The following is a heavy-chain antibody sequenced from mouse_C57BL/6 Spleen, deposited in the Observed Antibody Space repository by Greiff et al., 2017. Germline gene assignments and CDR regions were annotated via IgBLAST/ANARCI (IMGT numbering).Heavy chain of an antibody. J-gene: IGHJ2*01. D-gene: IGHD2-2*01. CDR1: GFTFSDYG. V-gene: IGHV5-17*01. CDR2: ISSGSSTI. CDR3: AKGYGYFDY. Sequence: EVMLVESGGGLVKPGGSLKLSCAASGFTFSDYGMHWVRQAPEEGLEWVAYISSGSSTIYYADTVKGRFTISRDNAKNTLFLQMTSLRSEDTAMYYCAKGYGYFDYWGQGTTLTVSS.